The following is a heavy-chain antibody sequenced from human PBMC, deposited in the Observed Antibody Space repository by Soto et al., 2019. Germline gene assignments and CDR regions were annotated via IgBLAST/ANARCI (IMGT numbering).Heavy chain of an antibody. CDR2: IKHTGDA. V-gene: IGHV4-4*02. Sequence: QVHLQDSGPGLVKPSETLSLTCAVSGDSIKTETWWSWLRQLPGTGLEWIGEIKHTGDANANPALRSRVSMSVDRTKNQFFLNLRSVSAADTAVYFCAREGRLHWFESWGQGTLVTVSS. CDR3: AREGRLHWFES. CDR1: GDSIKTETW. J-gene: IGHJ5*01.